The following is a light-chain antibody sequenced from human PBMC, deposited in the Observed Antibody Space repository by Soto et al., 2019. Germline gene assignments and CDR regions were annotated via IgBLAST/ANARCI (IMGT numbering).Light chain of an antibody. CDR1: QDISNY. CDR2: DAS. CDR3: QKYDNLPLT. J-gene: IGKJ4*01. V-gene: IGKV1-33*01. Sequence: DIQMTQSPSSLSASVGDIVTITCQATQDISNYLNWYQHKPGKAPKLLIYDASNLETGVPSRFSGSGSGTDFTFTISRLQPEDIATSYCQKYDNLPLTLGGGNKVEIK.